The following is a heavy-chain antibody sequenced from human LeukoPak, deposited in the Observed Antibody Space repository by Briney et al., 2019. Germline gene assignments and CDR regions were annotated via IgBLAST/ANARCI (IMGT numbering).Heavy chain of an antibody. Sequence: SETLSLTCAVYGGSFSGYYWSWIRQPPGKGLEWIGEINHSGSTNYNPSLKSRVTISVDTSKNQFSLKLSSVTAADTVVYYCARGKRAVRGYFDYWGQGTLVTVSS. CDR1: GGSFSGYY. CDR2: INHSGST. CDR3: ARGKRAVRGYFDY. V-gene: IGHV4-34*01. D-gene: IGHD3-10*01. J-gene: IGHJ4*02.